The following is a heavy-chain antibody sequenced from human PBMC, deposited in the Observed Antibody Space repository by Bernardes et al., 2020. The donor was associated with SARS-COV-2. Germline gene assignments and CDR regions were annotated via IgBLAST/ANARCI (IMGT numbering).Heavy chain of an antibody. CDR3: AKDCGSTSCESDAFDI. Sequence: GGSLRLSCAASGFTFSSYAMSWVRQAPGKGLEWVSAISGSGGSTYYADSVKGRFTISRDNSKNTLYLQMNSLRAEDTAVYYCAKDCGSTSCESDAFDIWGQGTMVTVSS. V-gene: IGHV3-23*01. CDR1: GFTFSSYA. D-gene: IGHD2-2*01. J-gene: IGHJ3*02. CDR2: ISGSGGST.